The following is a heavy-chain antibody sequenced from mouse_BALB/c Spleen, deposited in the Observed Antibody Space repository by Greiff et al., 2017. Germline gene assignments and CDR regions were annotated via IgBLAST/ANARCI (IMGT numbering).Heavy chain of an antibody. CDR2: INSNGGST. J-gene: IGHJ1*01. CDR3: ARPPFYYGSSYWYFDV. CDR1: GFTFSSYY. D-gene: IGHD1-1*01. Sequence: EVHLVESGGGLVKLGGSLKLSCAASGFTFSSYYMSWVRQTPEKRLELVAAINSNGGSTYYPDTVKGRFTISRDNAKNTLYLQMSSLKSEDTALYYCARPPFYYGSSYWYFDVWGAGTTVTVSS. V-gene: IGHV5-6-2*01.